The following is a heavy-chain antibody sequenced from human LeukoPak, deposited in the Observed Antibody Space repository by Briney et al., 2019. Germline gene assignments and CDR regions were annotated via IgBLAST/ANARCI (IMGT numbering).Heavy chain of an antibody. V-gene: IGHV4-39*07. J-gene: IGHJ2*01. Sequence: SEPLSLTCTVSGGSISSSAHYWGWIRQPPGKGLEWNGSIYYSGSTYYNPSLKSRVTISVDTSKNQFSLKLSSVTAADTAVYYCARDSRMIVVVTDWYFDLWGRGTLVTVSS. CDR3: ARDSRMIVVVTDWYFDL. CDR2: IYYSGST. CDR1: GGSISSSAHY. D-gene: IGHD3-22*01.